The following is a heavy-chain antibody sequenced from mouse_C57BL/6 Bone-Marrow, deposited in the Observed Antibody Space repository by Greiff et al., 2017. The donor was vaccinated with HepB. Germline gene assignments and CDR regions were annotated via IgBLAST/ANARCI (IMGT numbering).Heavy chain of an antibody. CDR2: IYPSDSET. CDR3: ARIGYGSSPFAY. V-gene: IGHV1-61*01. D-gene: IGHD1-1*01. J-gene: IGHJ3*01. Sequence: QVHVKQPGAELVRPGSSVKLSCKASGYTFTSYWMDWVKQRPGQGLEWIGNIYPSDSETHYNQKFKDKATLTVDKSSSTAYMQLSSLTSEDSAVYYCARIGYGSSPFAYWGQGTLVTVSA. CDR1: GYTFTSYW.